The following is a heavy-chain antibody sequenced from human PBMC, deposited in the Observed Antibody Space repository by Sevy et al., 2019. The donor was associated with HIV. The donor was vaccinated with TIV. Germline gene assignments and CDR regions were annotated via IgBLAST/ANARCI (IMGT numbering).Heavy chain of an antibody. V-gene: IGHV1-18*01. CDR2: ISAYNGNT. CDR1: GYTFTSYG. D-gene: IGHD4-17*01. CDR3: ARDPGNDYADLYYYSGMDV. Sequence: ASVKVSCKASGYTFTSYGISWVRQAPGQGLEWMGWISAYNGNTNYAQKLQGRVTMTTDTSTSTAYTELRSLRSDDTAVNYCARDPGNDYADLYYYSGMDVWGQGTTVTVSS. J-gene: IGHJ6*02.